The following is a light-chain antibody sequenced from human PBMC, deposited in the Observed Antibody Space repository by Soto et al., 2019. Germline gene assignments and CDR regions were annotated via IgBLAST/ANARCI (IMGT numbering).Light chain of an antibody. CDR1: SNDVGAYKY. V-gene: IGLV2-8*01. Sequence: QSALTQPPSASGSPGQSVTISCTGTSNDVGAYKYVSWYQQYPGKAPKLMIYEVTKRPSGVPDRFSGSKSGNTASLTVSGLQAEDEADYYCTSYVGNDIWVFGGGTKLTV. CDR3: TSYVGNDIWV. CDR2: EVT. J-gene: IGLJ3*02.